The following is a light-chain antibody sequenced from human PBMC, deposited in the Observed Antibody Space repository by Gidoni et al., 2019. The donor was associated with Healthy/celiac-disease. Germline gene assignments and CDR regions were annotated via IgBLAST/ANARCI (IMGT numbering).Light chain of an antibody. CDR1: QSVSSY. CDR3: QQRSNWPLT. J-gene: IGKJ3*01. CDR2: DAS. V-gene: IGKV3-11*01. Sequence: EIVLTQSPATLSLSPGERATLSCRASQSVSSYLAWYQQKPGQAPRLLIYDASNRATGIPARFIGSVSGTDFTLTISSLEPEDFAVYYCQQRSNWPLTFGPGTKVDIK.